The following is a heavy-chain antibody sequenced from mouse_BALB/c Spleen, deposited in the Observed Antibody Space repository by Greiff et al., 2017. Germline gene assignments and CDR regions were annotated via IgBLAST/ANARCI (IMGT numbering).Heavy chain of an antibody. V-gene: IGHV5-17*02. D-gene: IGHD3-3*01. CDR2: ISSGSSTI. Sequence: VQLQQSGGGLVQPGGSRKLSCAASGFTFSSFGMHWVRQAPEKGLEWVAYISSGSSTIYYADTVKGRFTISRDNPKNTLFLQMTSLRSEDTAMYYCARVGTYWYFDVWGAGTTVTVSS. CDR1: GFTFSSFG. CDR3: ARVGTYWYFDV. J-gene: IGHJ1*01.